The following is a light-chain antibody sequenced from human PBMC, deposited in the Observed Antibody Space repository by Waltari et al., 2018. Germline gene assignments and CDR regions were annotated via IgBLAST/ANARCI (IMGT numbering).Light chain of an antibody. J-gene: IGLJ2*01. V-gene: IGLV3-21*02. CDR1: NIGSKS. CDR2: DDD. Sequence: SSVLTQPPSVSVAPGQTATITCGGTNIGSKSVHWYQQKPGQAPVLVVYDDDVRPPGIPERISGSNSANTASLTINRVEVGDEAAYFCQVWDNYADLVIFGGGTKLTVL. CDR3: QVWDNYADLVI.